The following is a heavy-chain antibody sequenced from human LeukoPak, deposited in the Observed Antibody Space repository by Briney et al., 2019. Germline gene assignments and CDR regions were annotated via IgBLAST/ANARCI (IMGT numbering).Heavy chain of an antibody. J-gene: IGHJ4*02. CDR3: ARGDPGAY. CDR2: IYSGGKT. CDR1: GFTFDDYA. V-gene: IGHV3-53*01. D-gene: IGHD2-21*02. Sequence: GGSLRLSCAASGFTFDDYAMHWVRQAPGKGLEWVSVIYSGGKTFYADSVKGRFTISRDNSKNTLYLQMNSLRAEDTAVYYCARGDPGAYWGQGTLVTVSS.